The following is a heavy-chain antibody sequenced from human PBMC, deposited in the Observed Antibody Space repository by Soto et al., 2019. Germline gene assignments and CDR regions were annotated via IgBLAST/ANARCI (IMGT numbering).Heavy chain of an antibody. D-gene: IGHD6-19*01. J-gene: IGHJ4*02. V-gene: IGHV3-7*01. CDR2: IKQDGSEK. CDR1: GFTFSQYW. Sequence: GGSLRLSCAASGFTFSQYWLRWVRQATGKGLEWVANIKQDGSEKYYVDSVKGRFTISRDNAKNSLYLQMNSLRAEDTAVYYCARDTGYSSGWYGDFDYWGQGTLVTVSS. CDR3: ARDTGYSSGWYGDFDY.